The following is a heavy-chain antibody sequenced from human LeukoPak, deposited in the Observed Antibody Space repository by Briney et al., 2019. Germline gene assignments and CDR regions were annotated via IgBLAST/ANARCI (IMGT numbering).Heavy chain of an antibody. Sequence: GGSLRLSCAAPGITFSDYYMSWIRQVPGKGLEWVSVIYSGGSTYYADSVKGRFTISRDNSKNTLYLQMNSLRAEDTAVYYCARDRLYSSSSEDYWGQGTLVTVSS. CDR3: ARDRLYSSSSEDY. CDR1: GITFSDYY. D-gene: IGHD6-6*01. CDR2: IYSGGST. V-gene: IGHV3-53*01. J-gene: IGHJ4*02.